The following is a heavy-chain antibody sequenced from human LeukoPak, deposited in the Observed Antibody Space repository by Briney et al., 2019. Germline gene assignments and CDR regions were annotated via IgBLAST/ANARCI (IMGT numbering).Heavy chain of an antibody. D-gene: IGHD3-9*01. CDR2: ISTNGDT. CDR3: ARGSQYYDVLTGYSTHFDS. Sequence: PSQTLSLTCTVSGGSISSGNYYWSWIRQPAGRGLECIGHISTNGDTNYNPSLTSRVPISVDRSKNHFSLKLTSVTSADTAVYYCARGSQYYDVLTGYSTHFDSWGQGTLVTVSS. CDR1: GGSISSGNYY. V-gene: IGHV4-61*09. J-gene: IGHJ4*02.